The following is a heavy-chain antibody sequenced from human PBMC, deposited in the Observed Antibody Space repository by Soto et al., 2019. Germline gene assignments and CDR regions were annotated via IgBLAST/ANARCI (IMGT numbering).Heavy chain of an antibody. J-gene: IGHJ4*02. CDR3: ARHSPRITIFGVVIGPIDY. D-gene: IGHD3-3*01. V-gene: IGHV4-59*08. Sequence: SETLSLTCTVSGGSISGYYWSWIRQSPGKGLEWIGYIYNSESTNYNPSLKSRVTISVDMSKSQFSLRLTSVTAADTAVYYCARHSPRITIFGVVIGPIDYWGQGTLVTVSS. CDR2: IYNSEST. CDR1: GGSISGYY.